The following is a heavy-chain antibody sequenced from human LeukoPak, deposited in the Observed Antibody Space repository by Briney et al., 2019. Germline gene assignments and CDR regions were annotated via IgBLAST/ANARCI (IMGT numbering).Heavy chain of an antibody. CDR1: GDSISSSSYY. CDR3: ARTYYYDSSGPYY. CDR2: FYYSGST. Sequence: ASEALSLTCTVSGDSISSSSYYWGWIRQPPGKGLEWIGSFYYSGSTFYNPSLESRVTISVDTSKNQFSLKLSSVTAADTAVYYCARTYYYDSSGPYYWGQGTLVTVSS. J-gene: IGHJ4*02. D-gene: IGHD3-22*01. V-gene: IGHV4-39*07.